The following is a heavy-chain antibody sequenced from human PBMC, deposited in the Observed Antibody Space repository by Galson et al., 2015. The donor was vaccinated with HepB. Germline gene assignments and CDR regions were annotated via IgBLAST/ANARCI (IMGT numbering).Heavy chain of an antibody. CDR1: GFTFDAYG. D-gene: IGHD1-20*01. J-gene: IGHJ6*02. Sequence: SLRLSCAASGFTFDAYGIHWVRQAPGKGLEWVSVIYTGGSTYYADSVKGRFTISRDNSKNTVYLQMNSLRPEDTAVYYCARILYNWNLNYYYGMDVWGQGTTVTVSS. CDR2: IYTGGST. CDR3: ARILYNWNLNYYYGMDV. V-gene: IGHV3-NL1*01.